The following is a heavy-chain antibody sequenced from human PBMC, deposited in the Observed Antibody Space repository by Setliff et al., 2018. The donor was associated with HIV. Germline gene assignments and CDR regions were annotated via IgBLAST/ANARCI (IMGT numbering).Heavy chain of an antibody. CDR2: IIPMFVTA. D-gene: IGHD1-1*01. J-gene: IGHJ5*02. CDR1: GGGFRFYA. V-gene: IGHV1-69*13. CDR3: ARAKATRQARPTNCFDP. Sequence: ASVKVSCKASGGGFRFYAFSWVRQAPGQGLEWMGGIIPMFVTANYAQKFQDRVTITADESTSTTYMELSSLRFEDTAVYYCARAKATRQARPTNCFDPWGQGTLVTVSS.